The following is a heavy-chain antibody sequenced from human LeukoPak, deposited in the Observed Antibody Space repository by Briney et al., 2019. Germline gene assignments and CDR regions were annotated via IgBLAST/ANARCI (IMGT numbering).Heavy chain of an antibody. CDR2: IYYSGST. Sequence: SETLSLTCTVSGDSISSSSYYWGWIRQPPGKGLEWFGSIYYSGSTYYNPSLKSRVTISVDTSKNQFSLKLSSVTAADTAVYYCARVTTVVTLDYWGQGTLVTVSS. J-gene: IGHJ4*02. V-gene: IGHV4-39*07. CDR3: ARVTTVVTLDY. CDR1: GDSISSSSYY. D-gene: IGHD4-23*01.